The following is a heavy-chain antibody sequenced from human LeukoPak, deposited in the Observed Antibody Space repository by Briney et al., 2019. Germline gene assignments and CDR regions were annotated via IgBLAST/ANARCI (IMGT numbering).Heavy chain of an antibody. CDR1: SGSITSYH. CDR3: AGAPNRHFFDY. Sequence: SETLSLTCTVSSGSITSYHWSWIRQPPGKGLEYIGHIYYTGTTDYNPSLKSRVTMSVDTSKNQFSLRLISVTASDTAVYFCAGAPNRHFFDYWGHGTLVAASS. CDR2: IYYTGTT. V-gene: IGHV4-59*01. J-gene: IGHJ4*01.